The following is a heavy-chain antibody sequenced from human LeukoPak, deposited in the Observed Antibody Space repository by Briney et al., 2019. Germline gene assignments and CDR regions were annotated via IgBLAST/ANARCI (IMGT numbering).Heavy chain of an antibody. CDR2: ISPGDSKT. Sequence: ASVKVSCKCSGYSFTSYWIGWVRQMPGKGLEWLGIISPGDSKTIYSPSFQGQVNISAQKSISTAYLQWSSLKASGTAMYYCARLRGSGYDRFDYWGQGTLVTVSS. D-gene: IGHD5-12*01. CDR1: GYSFTSYW. CDR3: ARLRGSGYDRFDY. V-gene: IGHV5-51*01. J-gene: IGHJ4*02.